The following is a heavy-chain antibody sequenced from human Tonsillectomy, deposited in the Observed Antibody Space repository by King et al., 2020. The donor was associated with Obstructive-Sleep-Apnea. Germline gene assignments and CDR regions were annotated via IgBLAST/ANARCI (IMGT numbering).Heavy chain of an antibody. CDR3: ARKGLGYYPFDY. CDR1: GGSFSGYY. CDR2: INHSGST. D-gene: IGHD1-26*01. V-gene: IGHV4-34*01. J-gene: IGHJ4*02. Sequence: VQLQQWGAGLLKPSETLSLTCAVYGGSFSGYYWSWIRQPPGKWLAWIREINHSGSTNYNPSLKSRVTISVDTSKNQFSLKLSSVTAADTAVYYCARKGLGYYPFDYWGQGTLVTVSS.